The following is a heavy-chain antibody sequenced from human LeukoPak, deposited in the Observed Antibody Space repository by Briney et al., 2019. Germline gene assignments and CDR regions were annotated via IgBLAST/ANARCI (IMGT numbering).Heavy chain of an antibody. V-gene: IGHV2-5*02. D-gene: IGHD3-22*01. Sequence: ESGPTLVNPTQTLTLTCTFSGFSLSTSGVGVGWIRQPPGKALEWLALIYWDDDKRYSPSLKSRLTITKDTSKNQVVLAMTNMDPVDTATYYCAHITGGMIVSGLAAFDIWGQGTMVTVSS. CDR1: GFSLSTSGVG. CDR2: IYWDDDK. J-gene: IGHJ3*02. CDR3: AHITGGMIVSGLAAFDI.